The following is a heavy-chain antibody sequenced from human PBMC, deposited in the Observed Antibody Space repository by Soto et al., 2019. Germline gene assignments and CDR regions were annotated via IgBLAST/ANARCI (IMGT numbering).Heavy chain of an antibody. CDR3: VRDEAHYDILTGSSLGRAFDI. CDR2: IHHTGRT. CDR1: NTSISSSNW. J-gene: IGHJ3*02. Sequence: QVQLQESGPSLVKPSGTLSLTCVITNTSISSSNWWSWVRQAPGKGLEWIGEIHHTGRTNYAPSLKSRVTMSIDKSNNRSSLRLTSLTAADTAVYYCVRDEAHYDILTGSSLGRAFDIWGQGTMVTVSS. D-gene: IGHD3-9*01. V-gene: IGHV4-4*02.